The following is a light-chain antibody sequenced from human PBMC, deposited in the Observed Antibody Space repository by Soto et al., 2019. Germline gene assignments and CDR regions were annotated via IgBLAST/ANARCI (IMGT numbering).Light chain of an antibody. CDR2: GGS. Sequence: EIVLTQSPGTLSLSPGERATLSCRASQSVSSIYLAWYQQKPGQAPRLLIHGGSSRATGIPDRFSGSGSGTDLNLTITRLEPEDSAVYYCHQYGSSPLFGQGTKVEIK. J-gene: IGKJ1*01. V-gene: IGKV3-20*01. CDR1: QSVSSIY. CDR3: HQYGSSPL.